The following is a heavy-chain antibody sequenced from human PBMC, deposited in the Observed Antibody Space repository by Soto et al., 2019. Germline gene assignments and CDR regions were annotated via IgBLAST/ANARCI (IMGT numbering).Heavy chain of an antibody. J-gene: IGHJ6*01. V-gene: IGHV1-2*04. D-gene: IGHD2-2*01. CDR3: ARETVPAANRVDYYYYGMDV. CDR1: GYTFTGYY. Sequence: GASVKVSCKASGYTFTGYYMHWVRQAPGQRLEWMGWINPNSGGTNYAQKFQGWVTMTRDTSISTAYMELSRLRSDDTAVYYCARETVPAANRVDYYYYGMDVWGQGTTVTVSS. CDR2: INPNSGGT.